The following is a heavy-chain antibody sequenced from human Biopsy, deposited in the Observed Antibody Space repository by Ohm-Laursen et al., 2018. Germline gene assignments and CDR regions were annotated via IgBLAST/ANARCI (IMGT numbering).Heavy chain of an antibody. V-gene: IGHV1-69*06. CDR2: NIPILGTG. CDR3: ATKLTGYFHH. Sequence: GASVKVSCNAPGGTLSNYGVNWVRQAPGQGLEWLGGNIPILGTGNYAQKFQDRVTVAADTSTSTATMELRSLRSDDTAVYYCATKLTGYFHHWSQGTLVIVSS. CDR1: GGTLSNYG. D-gene: IGHD3-9*01. J-gene: IGHJ1*01.